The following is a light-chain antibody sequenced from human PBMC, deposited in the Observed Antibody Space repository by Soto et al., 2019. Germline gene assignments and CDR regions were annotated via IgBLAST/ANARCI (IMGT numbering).Light chain of an antibody. Sequence: EIVLTQSPGTLSLSPGERATLPCRASQSVISTYLAWYQQRPGQAPRLLIYGASSRATGIPDRFSGSGSGTDFTLTISRLEPEDFAVYYCHQYSSSTKTFGQGTKVDIK. J-gene: IGKJ1*01. CDR3: HQYSSSTKT. V-gene: IGKV3-20*01. CDR1: QSVISTY. CDR2: GAS.